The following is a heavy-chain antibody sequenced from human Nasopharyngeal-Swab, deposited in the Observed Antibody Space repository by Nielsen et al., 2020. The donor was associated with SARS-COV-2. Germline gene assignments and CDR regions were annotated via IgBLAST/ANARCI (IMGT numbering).Heavy chain of an antibody. CDR2: ISPTSDYI. CDR3: VRGSYGHYDS. J-gene: IGHJ5*01. CDR1: GFTFSSYT. Sequence: GALKISCAASGFTFSSYTMNWVRQAPGKGLEWVSSISPTSDYIYYAESVKGRFTISRDNAKNPLFLQMNSLRAEETAIYYCVRGSYGHYDSWGQGALITVSS. V-gene: IGHV3-21*06. D-gene: IGHD4-17*01.